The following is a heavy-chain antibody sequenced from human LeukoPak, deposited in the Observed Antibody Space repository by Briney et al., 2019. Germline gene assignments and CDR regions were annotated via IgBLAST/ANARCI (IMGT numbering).Heavy chain of an antibody. D-gene: IGHD3-10*01. CDR1: GFTFGDYA. V-gene: IGHV3-49*04. CDR2: IRSNNYGGTT. CDR3: IRTSYYYGTGSYLF. Sequence: GGSLRLSCTASGFTFGDYAMSWVRQAPGKGLEWVGFIRSNNYGGTTEYAASVKGRFTISRDDSKSTAYLQLNSLKTEDTAVYYCIRTSYYYGTGSYLFWGQGTLVTVSS. J-gene: IGHJ4*02.